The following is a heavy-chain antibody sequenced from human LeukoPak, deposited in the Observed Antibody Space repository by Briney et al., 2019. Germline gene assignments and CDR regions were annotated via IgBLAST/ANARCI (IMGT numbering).Heavy chain of an antibody. CDR3: ARADDGGSGSYYNDY. CDR2: INPNRGGT. Sequence: ASVKVSCKASGYTFTGYYMHWVRQAPGQGLEWMGRINPNRGGTNYAQKFQGRVTMTRDTSISTAYMELSRLRSDDTAVYYCARADDGGSGSYYNDYWGQGTLVTVSS. D-gene: IGHD3-10*01. J-gene: IGHJ4*02. V-gene: IGHV1-2*06. CDR1: GYTFTGYY.